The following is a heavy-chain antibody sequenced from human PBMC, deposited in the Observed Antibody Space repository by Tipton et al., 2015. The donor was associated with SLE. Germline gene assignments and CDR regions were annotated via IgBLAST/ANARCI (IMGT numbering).Heavy chain of an antibody. CDR1: GGSISSHY. CDR2: IYYSGST. J-gene: IGHJ5*02. D-gene: IGHD3-16*01. Sequence: TLSLTCTVSGGSISSHYWSWIRQPPGKGLEWIGYIYYSGSTNYNPSLKSRVTISVDTSKNQFSLKLSSVTAADTAVYYCARGGSSNPDWFDPWGQGTLVTVSS. V-gene: IGHV4-59*11. CDR3: ARGGSSNPDWFDP.